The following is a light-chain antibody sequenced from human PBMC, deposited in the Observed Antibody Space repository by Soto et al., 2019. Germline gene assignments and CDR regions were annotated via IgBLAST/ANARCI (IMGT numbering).Light chain of an antibody. CDR3: SSYTSSSTLRV. V-gene: IGLV2-14*01. CDR1: SRDVGGYNY. J-gene: IGLJ2*01. CDR2: DVS. Sequence: QSVLTQPASVSGSPGQSITISCPGTSRDVGGYNYVSWYQQHPGKAPKLMIYDVSNRPSGVSNRFSGSKSGNTASLTISGLQAEDEADYYCSSYTSSSTLRVFGGGTKLTVL.